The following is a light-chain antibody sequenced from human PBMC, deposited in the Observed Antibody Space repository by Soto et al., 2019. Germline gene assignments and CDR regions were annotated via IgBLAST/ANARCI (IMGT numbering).Light chain of an antibody. CDR2: AAS. J-gene: IGKJ3*01. Sequence: EILLTQSPSTLSLSPGEGVTLSCRASQSVTVNSLAWYQQKPGQAPRLLIYAASTRAAAVPDRFPGSGSGTDFALTISRLEPEDFGVYYCQQYGDSPLTSGPGTKVDLK. CDR3: QQYGDSPLT. CDR1: QSVTVNS. V-gene: IGKV3-20*01.